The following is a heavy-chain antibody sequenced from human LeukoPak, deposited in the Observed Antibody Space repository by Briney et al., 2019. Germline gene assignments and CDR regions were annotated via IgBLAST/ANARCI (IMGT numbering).Heavy chain of an antibody. D-gene: IGHD1-26*01. CDR1: GYTFTGYH. V-gene: IGHV1-2*06. Sequence: ASVKVSCKASGYTFTGYHIHWVRQAPGQGLEWMGRIDPYSGDTNFAQKFQGRVTMTRDTSITTAYMDLSSLTPDDTAVYFCARDQGSLTSNLYTGYWGQGTQVTVSS. J-gene: IGHJ4*02. CDR3: ARDQGSLTSNLYTGY. CDR2: IDPYSGDT.